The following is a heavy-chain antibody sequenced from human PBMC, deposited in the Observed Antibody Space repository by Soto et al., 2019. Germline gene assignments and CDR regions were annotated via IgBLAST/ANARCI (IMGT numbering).Heavy chain of an antibody. CDR1: GDSASSHAAS. Sequence: SQTLSHTCAISGDSASSHAASWNWIRQSPSRGLEWLGRTYYRSKWYNEYALSVKSRITIKPDTSKNQFSLHLYSVTPEDTALYYCARDIDWGSWGQGTQVTVSS. CDR3: ARDIDWGS. V-gene: IGHV6-1*01. CDR2: TYYRSKWYN. D-gene: IGHD7-27*01. J-gene: IGHJ4*02.